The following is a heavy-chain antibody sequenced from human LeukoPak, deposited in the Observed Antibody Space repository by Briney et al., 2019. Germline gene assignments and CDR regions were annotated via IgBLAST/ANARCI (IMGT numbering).Heavy chain of an antibody. CDR2: ISSGSSTI. V-gene: IGHV3-48*04. CDR1: GFTFSSYS. Sequence: GGSLRLSCAASGFTFSSYSMNWVRQAPGKGLEWVSYISSGSSTIYYADSVKGRFTISRDNARNTLFLQMNSLRVEDTAVYFCARESGDYGSADMPGYYYYMDVWAKGTTVIVSS. J-gene: IGHJ6*03. D-gene: IGHD3-10*01. CDR3: ARESGDYGSADMPGYYYYMDV.